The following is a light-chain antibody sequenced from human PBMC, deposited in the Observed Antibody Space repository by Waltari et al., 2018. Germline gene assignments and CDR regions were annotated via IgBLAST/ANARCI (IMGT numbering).Light chain of an antibody. CDR3: QQYNYWPLT. Sequence: EIVMTQSPAPLSVSPGERATLSCRASQSVGTYLAWYQEKPGQGPRLLISGASIRATGIPARFSGSGSGTEFTLTISSLQSEDFAVYYCQQYNYWPLTFGGGTKVEIK. CDR1: QSVGTY. J-gene: IGKJ4*01. V-gene: IGKV3-15*01. CDR2: GAS.